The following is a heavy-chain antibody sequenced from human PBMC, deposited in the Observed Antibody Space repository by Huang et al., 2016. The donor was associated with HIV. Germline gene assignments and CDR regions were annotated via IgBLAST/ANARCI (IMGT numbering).Heavy chain of an antibody. CDR2: IIPTLGTA. J-gene: IGHJ4*02. V-gene: IGHV1-69*01. Sequence: QVQLVQSGAEVKKPGSSVKVSCKASGGSFRNFAIGWVGQAPGQGLEWMGWIIPTLGTANYAQKCQGRVTIIADESTSTAYMELSSLRSEDTAVYYCATVDYYDTSGPQRGYFDNWGQGTLVTVSS. D-gene: IGHD3-22*01. CDR1: GGSFRNFA. CDR3: ATVDYYDTSGPQRGYFDN.